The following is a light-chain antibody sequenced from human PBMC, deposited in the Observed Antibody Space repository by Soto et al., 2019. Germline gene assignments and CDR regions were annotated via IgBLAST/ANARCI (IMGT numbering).Light chain of an antibody. V-gene: IGKV4-1*01. CDR3: QQYYSSPVT. CDR2: WAS. J-gene: IGKJ1*01. Sequence: DIVMTQSPDSLAVSLGERATINCKSSRTVLYSSNNKNYLAWYQQKPGQPPTLLIYWASTRESGVPDRFSGSGSGTEFTLTISSLQAEDVAVYYCQQYYSSPVTFGHGTKVEIK. CDR1: RTVLYSSNNKNY.